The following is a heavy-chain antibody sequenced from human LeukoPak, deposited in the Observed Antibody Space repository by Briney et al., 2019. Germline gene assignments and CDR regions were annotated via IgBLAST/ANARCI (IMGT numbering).Heavy chain of an antibody. D-gene: IGHD3-10*01. J-gene: IGHJ4*02. CDR2: ISSSGSTI. CDR3: ARDRWFGESLPAHFDY. V-gene: IGHV3-48*03. Sequence: PGGSLRLSCAASGFTFSSYEMNWVRQAPGKGLEWVSYISSSGSTIYYADSVKGRFIISRDNAKNSLSLQMNSLRAEDTAVYYCARDRWFGESLPAHFDYWGQGTLVTVSS. CDR1: GFTFSSYE.